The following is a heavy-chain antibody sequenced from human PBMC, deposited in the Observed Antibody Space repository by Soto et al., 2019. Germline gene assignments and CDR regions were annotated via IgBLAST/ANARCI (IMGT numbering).Heavy chain of an antibody. V-gene: IGHV3-74*01. CDR1: GFTFSTYW. J-gene: IGHJ4*02. Sequence: EVQLVESGGGLVQPGGSLRLSCAASGFTFSTYWMYWVRQAPGKGLVWVSRTNSDGSDTSYADSVKGRLPISRDNAKHTLHLQMNSLSAEDTAVYYCARDRGWSLFDYWGQGTLVTVSS. D-gene: IGHD6-19*01. CDR2: TNSDGSDT. CDR3: ARDRGWSLFDY.